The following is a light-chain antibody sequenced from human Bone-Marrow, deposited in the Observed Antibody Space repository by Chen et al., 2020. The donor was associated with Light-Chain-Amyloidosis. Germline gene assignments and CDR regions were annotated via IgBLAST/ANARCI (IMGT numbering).Light chain of an antibody. CDR3: TSYTSSRTRV. CDR1: SSDVGGYDY. CDR2: DVS. Sequence: QSALTQPASVSGSPGQSTTISCPGRSSDVGGYDYVSWYQQHPGKAPQLLIYDVSNRPSGVSDRFSGSKSGYTASLTISGLQADDEADYDCTSYTSSRTRVFGTGTKVTVL. V-gene: IGLV2-14*01. J-gene: IGLJ1*01.